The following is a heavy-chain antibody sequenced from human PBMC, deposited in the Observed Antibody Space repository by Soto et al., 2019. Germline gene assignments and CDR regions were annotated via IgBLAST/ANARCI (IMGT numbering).Heavy chain of an antibody. J-gene: IGHJ6*02. Sequence: QVQLQESGPGLVKPSQTLSLTCTVSGGSISSGDYYWSWIRQPPGKGLEWIGYIYYSGSTYYNPSLNSRVTISVNTSKNQFPPKLSSVTAADTAVYYCARVVTMVRGVIYYYYGMDVWGQGTTVTVSS. CDR2: IYYSGST. V-gene: IGHV4-30-4*01. D-gene: IGHD3-10*01. CDR3: ARVVTMVRGVIYYYYGMDV. CDR1: GGSISSGDYY.